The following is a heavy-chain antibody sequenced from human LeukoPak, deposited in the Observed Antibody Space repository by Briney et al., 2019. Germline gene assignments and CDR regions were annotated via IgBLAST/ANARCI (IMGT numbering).Heavy chain of an antibody. D-gene: IGHD6-6*01. V-gene: IGHV4-31*03. J-gene: IGHJ3*02. CDR3: ARATKQLARHAFDT. CDR1: GGSISSGGYY. CDR2: IYYSGST. Sequence: SQTLSLTCTVSGGSISSGGYYWSWIRQHPGKGLEWIGYIYYSGSTNYTPSPKSRVTISVDTSKNQFSLKLSSVTAADTAVYYCARATKQLARHAFDTWGQGTMVTVSS.